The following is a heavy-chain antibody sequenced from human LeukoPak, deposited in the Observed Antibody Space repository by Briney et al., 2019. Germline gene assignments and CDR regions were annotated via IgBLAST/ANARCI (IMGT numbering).Heavy chain of an antibody. V-gene: IGHV4-59*01. Sequence: SETLSLTCTVSGGSISSYYWSWIRQPPGKGLEWIGYIYYSGSTNYNPSLKSRVTISVDTSKNQFSLKLSSVTAADTAVYYCARESSSGSYTDAFDIWGQGTMVTVSS. J-gene: IGHJ3*02. CDR3: ARESSSGSYTDAFDI. CDR1: GGSISSYY. CDR2: IYYSGST. D-gene: IGHD3-10*01.